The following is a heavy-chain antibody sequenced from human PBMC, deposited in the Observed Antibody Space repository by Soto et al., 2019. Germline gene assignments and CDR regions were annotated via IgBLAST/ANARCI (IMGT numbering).Heavy chain of an antibody. V-gene: IGHV1-69*06. D-gene: IGHD3-22*01. CDR1: GGTFSSYA. J-gene: IGHJ6*02. CDR3: ARVGVTYYYDSSGYRTPFHYGMDV. CDR2: IIPIFGTA. Sequence: ASVKVSCKASGGTFSSYAISWVRQAPGQGLEWMGGIIPIFGTANYAQKFQGRVTITADKSTSTAYMELSSLRSEDTAVYYCARVGVTYYYDSSGYRTPFHYGMDVWGQGTTVTVSS.